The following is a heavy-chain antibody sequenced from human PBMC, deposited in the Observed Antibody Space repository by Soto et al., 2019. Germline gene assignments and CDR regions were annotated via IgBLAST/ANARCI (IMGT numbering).Heavy chain of an antibody. CDR2: ISGSGGST. D-gene: IGHD1-26*01. CDR1: GFTFSSYA. V-gene: IGHV3-23*01. J-gene: IGHJ6*02. CDR3: AKAGDFYSGSYDYYGMDV. Sequence: AGGSLRLSCAASGFTFSSYAMSWVRQAPGKGLEWVSAISGSGGSTYYADSVKGRFTISRDNSKNTLYLQMDSLRAEDTAVYYCAKAGDFYSGSYDYYGMDVWGQGTTVTVSS.